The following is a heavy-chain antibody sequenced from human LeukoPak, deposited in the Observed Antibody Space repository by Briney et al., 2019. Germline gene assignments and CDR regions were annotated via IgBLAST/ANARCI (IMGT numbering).Heavy chain of an antibody. CDR2: ISAYNGNT. CDR1: GYTFTSYG. CDR3: ARARDPYDSSGYYPRLPKD. V-gene: IGHV1-18*01. Sequence: GASVKVSCKASGYTFTSYGISWVRQAPGQGLEWMGWISAYNGNTNYAQKLQGRVTMTTDTSTSTAYMELRSLRSDDTAVYYCARARDPYDSSGYYPRLPKDWGQGTLVTVSS. D-gene: IGHD3-22*01. J-gene: IGHJ4*02.